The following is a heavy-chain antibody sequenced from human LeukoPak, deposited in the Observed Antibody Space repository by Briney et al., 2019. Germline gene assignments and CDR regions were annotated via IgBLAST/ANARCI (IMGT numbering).Heavy chain of an antibody. V-gene: IGHV1-8*02. CDR1: GGTFSSYA. Sequence: ASVKVSCKASGGTFSSYAISWVRQAPGQGLEWMGWMNPNSGNTGYAQKFQGRVTMTRNTSISTAYMELSSLRSEDTAVYYCARIPRGYSYGLDYWGQGTLVTVSS. CDR2: MNPNSGNT. J-gene: IGHJ4*02. CDR3: ARIPRGYSYGLDY. D-gene: IGHD5-18*01.